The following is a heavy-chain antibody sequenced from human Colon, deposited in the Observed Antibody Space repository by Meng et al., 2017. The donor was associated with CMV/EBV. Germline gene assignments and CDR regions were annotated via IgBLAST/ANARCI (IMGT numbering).Heavy chain of an antibody. CDR3: ARDSGYDAPFDY. CDR1: GGSLSGGDFY. Sequence: TVDGGSLSGGDFYWNWIRQNPGKGLEWIGYIYYSGTTYYNPSLKSRAMISLDKSKNQFSLNLSSVTAADTAVYFCARDSGYDAPFDYWGQGTLVTVSS. D-gene: IGHD5-12*01. J-gene: IGHJ4*02. CDR2: IYYSGTT. V-gene: IGHV4-31*02.